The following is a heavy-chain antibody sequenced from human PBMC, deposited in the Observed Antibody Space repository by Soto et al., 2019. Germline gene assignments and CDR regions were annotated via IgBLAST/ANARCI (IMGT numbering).Heavy chain of an antibody. V-gene: IGHV3-23*01. Sequence: GGSLRLSCAASGFTFSSYAMSWVRQAPGKGLEWVSAISGSGGSTYYADSVKGRFTISRDNSKNTLYLQMNSLRAEDTAVYYCAKAYVDIVATSIYFDYWGQGTLVTVSS. J-gene: IGHJ4*02. CDR3: AKAYVDIVATSIYFDY. D-gene: IGHD5-12*01. CDR2: ISGSGGST. CDR1: GFTFSSYA.